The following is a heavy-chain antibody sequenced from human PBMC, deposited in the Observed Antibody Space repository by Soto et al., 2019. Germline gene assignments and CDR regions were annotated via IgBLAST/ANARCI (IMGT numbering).Heavy chain of an antibody. V-gene: IGHV4-31*03. CDR2: ISSSGNT. CDR3: ARGVCGLASCTTFDL. D-gene: IGHD2-2*01. Sequence: QVQLQQSGPGLVKPSQALSLTCTVSGASITSGDYSWSWIPHHPGKGLEWIGNISSSGNTHYIASLKSRATISVDTSKSQFSLNLTSVTAADTAIYYCARGVCGLASCTTFDLWGQGTLVTVSS. J-gene: IGHJ4*02. CDR1: GASITSGDYS.